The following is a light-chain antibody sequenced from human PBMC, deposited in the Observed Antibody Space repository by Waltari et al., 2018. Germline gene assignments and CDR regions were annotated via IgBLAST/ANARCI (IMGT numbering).Light chain of an antibody. CDR1: QGISNW. CDR2: RAS. CDR3: QQHDNSPFT. V-gene: IGKV1-33*01. J-gene: IGKJ3*01. Sequence: SHRTQSPSSLSASVGDRVTITCRPSQGISNWLAWYQQKPGQAPKLLIYRASNLATGVPSRFSGSGSGTDFTLTISSLQPEDIATYYCQQHDNSPFTFGPGTKLDIK.